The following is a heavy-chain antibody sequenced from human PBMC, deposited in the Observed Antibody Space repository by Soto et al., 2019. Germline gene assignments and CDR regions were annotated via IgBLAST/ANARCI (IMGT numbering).Heavy chain of an antibody. D-gene: IGHD3-3*01. CDR2: IYYSGST. J-gene: IGHJ6*02. V-gene: IGHV4-30-4*01. CDR1: GGSISSGDYY. CDR3: AGFWSGYYYYYGMDV. Sequence: KPSETLSLTCTVSGGSISSGDYYWSWIRQPPGKGLEWIGYIYYSGSTYYNPSLKSRVTISVDTSKNQFSLKLSSVTAADTAVYYCAGFWSGYYYYYGMDVWGQGPRSPSP.